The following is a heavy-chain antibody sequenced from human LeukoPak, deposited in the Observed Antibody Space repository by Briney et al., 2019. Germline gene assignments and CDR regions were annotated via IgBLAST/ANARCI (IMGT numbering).Heavy chain of an antibody. J-gene: IGHJ4*02. CDR3: ARHLYGDSFDY. CDR1: GGSISSYY. D-gene: IGHD4-17*01. V-gene: IGHV4-59*08. CDR2: IYYSGST. Sequence: SETLSLTCTVSGGSISSYYWSWIRQPPGKGLEWIGYIYYSGSTNYNPSLKSRVTISVDTSKNQFSLKLSSVTAADTAVYYCARHLYGDSFDYWGQGTLVTVSS.